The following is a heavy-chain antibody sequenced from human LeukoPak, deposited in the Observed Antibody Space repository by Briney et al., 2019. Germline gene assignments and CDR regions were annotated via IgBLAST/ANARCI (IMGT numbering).Heavy chain of an antibody. Sequence: ETLSLTCTVSGGSISSGGYYWSWIRQHPGKGLEWVANVKQDGSEKYYVDSVKGRFTISRDNAKNSLYLQMNSLRAEDTAVYYCARRSSGWYESDYFDYWGQGTLVTVSS. D-gene: IGHD6-19*01. J-gene: IGHJ4*02. CDR3: ARRSSGWYESDYFDY. CDR1: GGSISSGGYY. V-gene: IGHV3-7*01. CDR2: VKQDGSEK.